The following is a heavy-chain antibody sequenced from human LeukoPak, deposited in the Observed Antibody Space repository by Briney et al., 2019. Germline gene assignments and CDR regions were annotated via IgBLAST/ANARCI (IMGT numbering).Heavy chain of an antibody. D-gene: IGHD1-26*01. Sequence: GGSLRLSCAASGFTFSNAWMTWVRQAPGKGLEWIGRIKSKTAGGTTDYAAPVKGRFTISRDDSKNTLYLQMNSLKTEDTAVYYCTTGESMVGTTIHVRWADWGQGTLVTVSS. V-gene: IGHV3-15*01. CDR1: GFTFSNAW. CDR2: IKSKTAGGTT. J-gene: IGHJ4*02. CDR3: TTGESMVGTTIHVRWAD.